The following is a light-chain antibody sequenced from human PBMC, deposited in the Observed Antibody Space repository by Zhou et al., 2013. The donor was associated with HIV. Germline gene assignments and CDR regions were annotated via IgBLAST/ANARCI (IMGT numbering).Light chain of an antibody. V-gene: IGKV1-39*01. J-gene: IGKJ5*01. CDR3: QQGYSTPPIT. Sequence: DIQMTQSPSSLSASVGDRVTITCRASQTISDYLNWYQQKPGKAPKLLIYTASSLQSGVPSRFSGSGFGTNFSLTISCLQPEDYATYYCQQGYSTPPITFGQGTRLEIK. CDR1: QTISDY. CDR2: TAS.